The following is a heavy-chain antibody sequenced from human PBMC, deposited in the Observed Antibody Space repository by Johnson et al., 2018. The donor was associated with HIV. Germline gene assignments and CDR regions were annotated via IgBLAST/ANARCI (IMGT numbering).Heavy chain of an antibody. V-gene: IGHV3-7*03. J-gene: IGHJ3*02. CDR3: ATRYSGNYRAFDI. Sequence: VQLVESGGGLIQPGGSLRLSCAASGFTFSSYWMSWVRQAPGKGLEWVANIKQDGSDKYYVDSVKGRFTISRDNAKNSLYLQMISLRAEDTAVYYCATRYSGNYRAFDIWGQGTMVTVSS. CDR1: GFTFSSYW. CDR2: IKQDGSDK. D-gene: IGHD1-26*01.